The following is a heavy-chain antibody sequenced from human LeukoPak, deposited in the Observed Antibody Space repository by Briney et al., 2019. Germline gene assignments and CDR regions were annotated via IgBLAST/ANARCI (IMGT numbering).Heavy chain of an antibody. Sequence: GGSLRLSCAASGFTFSSYSMNWVRQAPGKGLEWVSSISSSSSYIYYADSVKGRFTISRDNAKNSLYLQMNSLRAEDTAVYYCARDVGLAVAGTDYWGQGTLVTVSS. D-gene: IGHD6-19*01. CDR3: ARDVGLAVAGTDY. V-gene: IGHV3-21*01. CDR2: ISSSSSYI. CDR1: GFTFSSYS. J-gene: IGHJ4*02.